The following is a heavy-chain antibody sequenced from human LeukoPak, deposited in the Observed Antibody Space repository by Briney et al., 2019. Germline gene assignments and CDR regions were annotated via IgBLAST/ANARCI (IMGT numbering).Heavy chain of an antibody. CDR3: ARDSAAFDY. Sequence: PGGSLRLTCAASGFTFSAYWMCWVRQAPGMGLEWVANIKQDGSEKYYVDSVKGRFTISRDNAKNSLYLQMNSLRAEDTAIYYCARDSAAFDYWGQGTLVTVSS. CDR1: GFTFSAYW. CDR2: IKQDGSEK. D-gene: IGHD3-10*01. J-gene: IGHJ4*02. V-gene: IGHV3-7*01.